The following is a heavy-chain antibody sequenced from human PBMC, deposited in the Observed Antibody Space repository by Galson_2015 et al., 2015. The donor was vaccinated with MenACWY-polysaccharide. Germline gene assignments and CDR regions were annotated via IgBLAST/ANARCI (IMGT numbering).Heavy chain of an antibody. J-gene: IGHJ5*02. V-gene: IGHV3-7*01. CDR3: ARDDRRVRGVFNWLDP. CDR2: IKEDGSEK. Sequence: SLRLSCAASGFTFSNAWMSWVRQAPGKGLEWVANIKEDGSEKYYVDSVRGRFTISRDNAKNSLYLQMNSLRAEDTAVYYCARDDRRVRGVFNWLDPWGQGTLVTVSS. CDR1: GFTFSNAW. D-gene: IGHD3-10*01.